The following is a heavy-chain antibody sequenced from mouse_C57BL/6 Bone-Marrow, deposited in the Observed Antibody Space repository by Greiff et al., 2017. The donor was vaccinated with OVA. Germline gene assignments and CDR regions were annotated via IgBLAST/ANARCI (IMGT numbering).Heavy chain of an antibody. CDR1: GFSLTSYG. CDR3: AREAYYSNYMVYYYAMDY. V-gene: IGHV2-2*01. J-gene: IGHJ4*01. D-gene: IGHD2-5*01. Sequence: QVQLQQSGPGLVQPSQSLSITCTVSGFSLTSYGVHWVRQSPGKGLEWLGVIWSGGSTDYNAAFISRLSISKDNSKSQVFFKMNSLQADDTAIYYCAREAYYSNYMVYYYAMDYWGQGTSVTVSS. CDR2: IWSGGST.